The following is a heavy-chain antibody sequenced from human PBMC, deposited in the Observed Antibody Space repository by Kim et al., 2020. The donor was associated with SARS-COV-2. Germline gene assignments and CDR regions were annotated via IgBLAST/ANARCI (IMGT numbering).Heavy chain of an antibody. CDR3: AGDRWGSGDFDY. D-gene: IGHD1-26*01. J-gene: IGHJ4*02. V-gene: IGHV1-18*01. Sequence: TNFAQKFQGRVTMTTDTPTATAYMELRSLTSDDTAVYYCAGDRWGSGDFDYWGQGPLVTVSS. CDR2: T.